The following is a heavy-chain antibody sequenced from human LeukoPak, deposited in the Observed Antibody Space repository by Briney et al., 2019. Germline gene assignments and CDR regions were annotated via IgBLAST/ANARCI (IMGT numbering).Heavy chain of an antibody. CDR2: IYTSGST. CDR1: RDTISSGNYY. Sequence: PSQTLSLTCSVSRDTISSGNYYWSWIRQSAGKGLEWIGRIYTSGSTKYNPSLESRVTISIDTSKNQFSLKLSSMTAADTAVYYCAGGWISNGGDFQHWGQGTLITVSS. V-gene: IGHV4-61*02. D-gene: IGHD2-8*01. CDR3: AGGWISNGGDFQH. J-gene: IGHJ1*01.